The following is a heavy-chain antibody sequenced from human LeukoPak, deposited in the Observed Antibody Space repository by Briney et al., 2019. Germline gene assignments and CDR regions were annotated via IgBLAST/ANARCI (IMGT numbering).Heavy chain of an antibody. V-gene: IGHV3-11*05. Sequence: PGGSLRLSWAASGFTFSDYYMSWIRQAPGKGLEWVSYISSSSSYTNYADSVKGRFTISRDNAKNSLYLQMNSLRAEDTAVYYCARAGFGEFNWFDPWGQGTLVTVSS. J-gene: IGHJ5*02. CDR1: GFTFSDYY. CDR3: ARAGFGEFNWFDP. D-gene: IGHD3-10*01. CDR2: ISSSSSYT.